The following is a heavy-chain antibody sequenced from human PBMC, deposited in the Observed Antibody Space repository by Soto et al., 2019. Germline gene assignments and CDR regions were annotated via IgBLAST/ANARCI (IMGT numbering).Heavy chain of an antibody. J-gene: IGHJ4*02. D-gene: IGHD4-17*01. CDR2: FDPEDGET. V-gene: IGHV1-24*01. CDR1: GYTLTELS. CDR3: ATAYGGTFCIDY. Sequence: ASVKVSCKVSGYTLTELSMHWVRQAPGKGLEWMGGFDPEDGETIYAQKFKGRVTMTEDTSTDTAYMELSSLRSEDTAVFYCATAYGGTFCIDYWGQGTLATVSS.